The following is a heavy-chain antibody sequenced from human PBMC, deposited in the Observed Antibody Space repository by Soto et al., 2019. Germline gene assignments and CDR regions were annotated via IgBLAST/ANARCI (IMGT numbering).Heavy chain of an antibody. CDR2: INTDGTTT. CDR1: GFTFSNYW. J-gene: IGHJ4*02. V-gene: IGHV3-74*01. D-gene: IGHD1-1*01. CDR3: ARGGLATGTIDY. Sequence: EVQVVESGGGLVQPGESLRLACAASGFTFSNYWMHWVRQGPGKGLVWVSHINTDGTTTTYADSVKGRFTMSRDNAKNTVYLQMNSLGPEDTAVYYWARGGLATGTIDYWGQGTLVTVSS.